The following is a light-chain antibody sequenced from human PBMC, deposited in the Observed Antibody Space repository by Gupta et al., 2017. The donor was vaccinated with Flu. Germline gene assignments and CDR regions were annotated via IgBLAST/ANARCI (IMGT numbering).Light chain of an antibody. J-gene: IGKJ2*03. CDR2: VAS. Sequence: DVQVTQSPSSLSASVGDVVAITCRTSQNIDNYLNWYQHKPGKAPRLLLCVASTAMTEVPSRFTGSGSGTYFPLTIRNLPPEDSAVYYFQQSRSPPSSFAQGTNLEIK. V-gene: IGKV1-39*01. CDR1: QNIDNY. CDR3: QQSRSPPSS.